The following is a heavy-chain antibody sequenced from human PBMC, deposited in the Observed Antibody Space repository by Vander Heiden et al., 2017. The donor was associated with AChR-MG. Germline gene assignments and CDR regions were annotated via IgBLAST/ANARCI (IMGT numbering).Heavy chain of an antibody. J-gene: IGHJ5*02. CDR3: ARVRCTSCYLTVKQNWFDP. CDR2: INHSGST. V-gene: IGHV4-34*01. CDR1: GGSFSGYS. D-gene: IGHD2-2*01. Sequence: QVQLQQWGAGLLKPSETLSLTCAVYGGSFSGYSWRWIRQPPGKGLEWIGEINHSGSTNYNPALKSRVTISVDTSKNQFSLKLSSVTAADTAVYYCARVRCTSCYLTVKQNWFDPWGQGTLVTVSS.